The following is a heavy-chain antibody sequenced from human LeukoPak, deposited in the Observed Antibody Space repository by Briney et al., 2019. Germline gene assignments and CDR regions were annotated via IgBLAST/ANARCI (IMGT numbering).Heavy chain of an antibody. J-gene: IGHJ5*02. V-gene: IGHV4-4*07. CDR3: AKVYSWNNVFDP. CDR2: IHTSGST. Sequence: SETLSLICTVSGGSISSYYWSWIRQPAGKGLEWIGRIHTSGSTNYNPSLKSRVTMLVDTSKNQFSLKLSSVTAADTAVYYCAKVYSWNNVFDPWGQGTLVTVSS. D-gene: IGHD1/OR15-1a*01. CDR1: GGSISSYY.